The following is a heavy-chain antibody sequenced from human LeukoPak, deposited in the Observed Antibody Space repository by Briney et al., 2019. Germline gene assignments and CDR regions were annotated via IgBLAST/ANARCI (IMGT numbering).Heavy chain of an antibody. V-gene: IGHV1-18*01. Sequence: ASVKVSCKASGYTFTSYGISWVRQAPGRGLEWMGWISAYNGNINYAQKFQGRVTMTTDTSTGTAHMELRSLRSDDTAVYYCVREADQDCSGGSCYRSSGNWLDPWGQGTLVTVSS. J-gene: IGHJ5*02. CDR1: GYTFTSYG. CDR3: VREADQDCSGGSCYRSSGNWLDP. CDR2: ISAYNGNI. D-gene: IGHD2-15*01.